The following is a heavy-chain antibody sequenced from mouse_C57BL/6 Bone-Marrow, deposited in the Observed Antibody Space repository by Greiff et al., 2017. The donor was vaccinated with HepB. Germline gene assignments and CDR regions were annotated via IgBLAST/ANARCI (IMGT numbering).Heavy chain of an antibody. Sequence: QVQLQQPGTELVKPGASVKLSCKASGYTFTSYWMHWVKQRPGQGLEWIGNINPSNGGTNYNEKFKSKATLTVDNSSSTAYMQLSSLTSEDSAVYYCARRGILDGYLGKCFAYWGQGTLVTVSA. CDR3: ARRGILDGYLGKCFAY. V-gene: IGHV1-53*01. J-gene: IGHJ3*01. D-gene: IGHD2-3*01. CDR1: GYTFTSYW. CDR2: INPSNGGT.